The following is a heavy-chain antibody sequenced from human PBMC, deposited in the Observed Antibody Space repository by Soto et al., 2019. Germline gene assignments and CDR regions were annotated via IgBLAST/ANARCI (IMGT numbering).Heavy chain of an antibody. D-gene: IGHD3-10*01. V-gene: IGHV3-7*01. Sequence: EVQLVESGGGLVQPGGSLRLSCAASGFTFSSYWMSWVRQAPGKGPEWVANIKQDGSEKYYVDSVKGRFTISRDNAKNSLYLQMNSLRAEDTAVYYCARDSRFGESYFDYWGQGTLVTVSS. CDR1: GFTFSSYW. CDR2: IKQDGSEK. CDR3: ARDSRFGESYFDY. J-gene: IGHJ4*02.